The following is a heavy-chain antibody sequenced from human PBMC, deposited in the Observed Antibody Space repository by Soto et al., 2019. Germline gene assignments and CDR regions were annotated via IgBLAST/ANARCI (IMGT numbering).Heavy chain of an antibody. CDR3: AKVVAFRACGRSSCLPAAAC. CDR1: GFTFSNYG. V-gene: IGHV3-30*18. CDR2: ISSDGSHK. D-gene: IGHD2-15*01. Sequence: QVQLVESGGGVVQPGRSLRLSCAGSGFTFSNYGLHRVRQAPGKGLEWVAVISSDGSHKYFADSVKGRFTLSRDNANNMLDLRMDSLRFEDTAVHCCAKVVAFRACGRSSCLPAAACWGQGTLVTVSS. J-gene: IGHJ4*02.